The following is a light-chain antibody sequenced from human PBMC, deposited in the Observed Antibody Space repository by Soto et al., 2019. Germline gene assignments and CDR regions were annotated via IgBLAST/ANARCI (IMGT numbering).Light chain of an antibody. CDR2: LNSDGSH. V-gene: IGLV4-69*01. CDR3: QTWGTGVGV. Sequence: QSVLTQSPSASASLRASVKLTGTLTSGHSSYAIAWHQQQPEKGPRYLMKLNSDGSHSKGDGIPDRFSGSSSGAERYLTISSLQSEDEADYYCQTWGTGVGVFGGGTKLTVL. J-gene: IGLJ2*01. CDR1: SGHSSYA.